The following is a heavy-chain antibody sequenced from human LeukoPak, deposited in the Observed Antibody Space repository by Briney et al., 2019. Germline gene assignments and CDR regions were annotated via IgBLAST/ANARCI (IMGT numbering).Heavy chain of an antibody. CDR1: GFTFSSYE. CDR3: ARKSEWYDWFDP. J-gene: IGHJ5*02. CDR2: ISSSGSTI. Sequence: PGGSLRLSCAASGFTFSSYEMNWVRQAPGKGLEWVSYISSSGSTIHYADSVKGRFTISRDNAKNSLYLQMNSLRAEDTAVYYCARKSEWYDWFDPWGQGTLVTVSS. V-gene: IGHV3-48*03. D-gene: IGHD3-3*01.